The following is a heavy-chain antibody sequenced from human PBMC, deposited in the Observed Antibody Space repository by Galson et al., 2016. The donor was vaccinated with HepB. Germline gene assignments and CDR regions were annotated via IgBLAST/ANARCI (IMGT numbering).Heavy chain of an antibody. D-gene: IGHD3-10*01. J-gene: IGHJ4*02. V-gene: IGHV3-48*01. CDR1: GARIRIYG. CDR2: ISSSSSTM. CDR3: ARDHPGLLTSGLCRS. Sequence: SLRLSCAASGARIRIYGMNWVRQAPGKGLEWVSFISSSSSTMYYSDSVKGRATVSRDNAKESLYLQLNSLRVEDTGVYYCARDHPGLLTSGLCRSWGQGTLVTVSS.